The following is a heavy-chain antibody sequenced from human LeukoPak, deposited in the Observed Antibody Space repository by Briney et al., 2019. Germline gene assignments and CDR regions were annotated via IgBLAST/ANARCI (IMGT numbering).Heavy chain of an antibody. D-gene: IGHD5-18*01. V-gene: IGHV3-21*01. CDR3: ARGLGGYSYADY. Sequence: PGGSLRLSCAASGFTFSSYSMNWVRQAPGKGLEWVSFISSSSSYIYYADSVKGRFTISRDNAKNSLYLQMNSLRAEDTAVYYCARGLGGYSYADYWGQGTLVTVSS. J-gene: IGHJ4*02. CDR2: ISSSSSYI. CDR1: GFTFSSYS.